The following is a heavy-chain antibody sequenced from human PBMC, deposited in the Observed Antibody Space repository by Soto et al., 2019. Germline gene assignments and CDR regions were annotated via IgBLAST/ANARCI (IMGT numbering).Heavy chain of an antibody. CDR2: ISSSSSYI. CDR3: ARGGLGYCSSTSCYSMDYYYYGMDV. J-gene: IGHJ6*02. D-gene: IGHD2-2*02. V-gene: IGHV3-21*01. Sequence: EVQLVESGGGLVKPGGSLRLSCAASGFTFSSYSMNCVRQAPGKGLEWVSSISSSSSYIYYADSVKGRFTISRDNAKNSLYMQMNSLRAEETAVYYCARGGLGYCSSTSCYSMDYYYYGMDVWGQGTTVTVSS. CDR1: GFTFSSYS.